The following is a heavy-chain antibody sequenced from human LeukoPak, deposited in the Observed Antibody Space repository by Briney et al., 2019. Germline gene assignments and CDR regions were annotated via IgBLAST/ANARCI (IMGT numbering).Heavy chain of an antibody. D-gene: IGHD2-2*01. Sequence: ASVKVPCKASGYTFTSYGISWVRQAPGQGLEWMGWISAYNGNTNYAQKLRGRVTMTTDTSTSTAYMELRSLRSDDTAVYYCARDWWYQLLYFQHWGQGTLVTVSS. CDR2: ISAYNGNT. CDR1: GYTFTSYG. J-gene: IGHJ1*01. CDR3: ARDWWYQLLYFQH. V-gene: IGHV1-18*01.